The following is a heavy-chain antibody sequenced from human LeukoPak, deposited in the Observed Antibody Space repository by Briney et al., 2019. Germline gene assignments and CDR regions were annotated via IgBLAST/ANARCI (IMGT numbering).Heavy chain of an antibody. V-gene: IGHV3-30*18. CDR1: GFAFSTYG. J-gene: IGHJ4*02. D-gene: IGHD6-19*01. CDR2: LSFDGSSE. CDR3: AKGSGSSGWNDLLGVVDY. Sequence: GRSLRLSCAASGFAFSTYGIHWVRQGPGRGLEWVAVLSFDGSSEYYADSVKGRFTVSRDNSKNTLYLQMNSLRDEDTAVYYCAKGSGSSGWNDLLGVVDYWGQGTLVTVSS.